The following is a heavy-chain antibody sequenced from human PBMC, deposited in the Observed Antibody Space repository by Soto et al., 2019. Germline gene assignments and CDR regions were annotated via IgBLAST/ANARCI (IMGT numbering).Heavy chain of an antibody. V-gene: IGHV1-3*01. CDR3: ASKGASISSLAFDI. J-gene: IGHJ3*02. CDR2: INAGNGNT. CDR1: GYTFTSYA. Sequence: QVQLVQSGAEVKKPGASVKVSCKASGYTFTSYAMHWVRQAPGQRLEWMGWINAGNGNTKYSQKFQGRVTITRDTSASTAYMKLSRLRSEDTDVYYCASKGASISSLAFDIWGHGTMVTVSS. D-gene: IGHD6-6*01.